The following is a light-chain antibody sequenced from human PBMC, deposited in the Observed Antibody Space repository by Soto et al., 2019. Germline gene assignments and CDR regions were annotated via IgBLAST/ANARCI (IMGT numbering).Light chain of an antibody. J-gene: IGLJ1*01. V-gene: IGLV2-14*01. Sequence: QSVLTQPASVSGSPGQSITISCTGTSSDVGGYKYVSWYQLHPGKAPKLMIYEVSNRPSGISNRSSASKSGNTASLTISGLQVEDEADYFCGSYSSTTTREVFGTGTKVTVL. CDR2: EVS. CDR3: GSYSSTTTREV. CDR1: SSDVGGYKY.